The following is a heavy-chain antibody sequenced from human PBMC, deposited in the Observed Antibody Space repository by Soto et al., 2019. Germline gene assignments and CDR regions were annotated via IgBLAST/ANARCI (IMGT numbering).Heavy chain of an antibody. V-gene: IGHV1-18*01. D-gene: IGHD2-2*01. J-gene: IGHJ3*02. CDR1: DYTFTSYG. CDR3: ARRVVGESDIVLVPAAALGSAFDI. CDR2: ISAYNGNT. Sequence: QVQLVQSGAEVKKPGASVKVSCKASDYTFTSYGISWVRQAPGQGLEWMGWISAYNGNTNYAQKLQGRVTMTTDTSTSTAYMELRSLRSDDTAVYYCARRVVGESDIVLVPAAALGSAFDIWGQGTMVTVSS.